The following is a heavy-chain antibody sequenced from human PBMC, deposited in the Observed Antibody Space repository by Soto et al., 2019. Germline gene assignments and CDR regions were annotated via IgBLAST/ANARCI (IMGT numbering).Heavy chain of an antibody. CDR3: ARDPITGMAYYYYYGMDV. J-gene: IGHJ6*02. D-gene: IGHD1-20*01. V-gene: IGHV3-48*02. CDR2: ISSSSSTI. CDR1: GFTFSSYS. Sequence: GGSLRLSCAASGFTFSSYSMNWVRQAPGKGLEWVSYISSSSSTIYYADSVKGRFTISRDNAKNSLYLQMNSLRDEDTAVYYCARDPITGMAYYYYYGMDVWGQGTTVTVSS.